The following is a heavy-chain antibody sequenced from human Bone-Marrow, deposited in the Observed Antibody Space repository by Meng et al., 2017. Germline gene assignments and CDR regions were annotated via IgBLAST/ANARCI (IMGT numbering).Heavy chain of an antibody. J-gene: IGHJ4*02. CDR2: INHSGGT. V-gene: IGHV4-34*01. Sequence: QVQPQQRGAGLLKPSETPSLTCAVYGGTFSDHYWSWIRQPPGKGLEWIGEINHSGGTKYTPSLESRVTISIDTSKNQFSLKLSSVTAADTAIYYCARQGDTAMATFDYWGQGTLVTVSS. CDR3: ARQGDTAMATFDY. D-gene: IGHD5-18*01. CDR1: GGTFSDHY.